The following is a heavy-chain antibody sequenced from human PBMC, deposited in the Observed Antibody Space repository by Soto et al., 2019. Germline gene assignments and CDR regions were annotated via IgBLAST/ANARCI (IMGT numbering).Heavy chain of an antibody. CDR3: ARETAGIKYSYGLYFDY. V-gene: IGHV3-33*01. D-gene: IGHD5-18*01. CDR2: IWYDGSNK. CDR1: GFTFSSCG. J-gene: IGHJ4*02. Sequence: GGPLGRSSSASGFTFSSCGMHWVRQAPGKALEWVAVIWYDGSNKYYADSVKGRFTISRDNSKNTLYLQMNSLRSEDTAVYYCARETAGIKYSYGLYFDYWGQGNLVTASS.